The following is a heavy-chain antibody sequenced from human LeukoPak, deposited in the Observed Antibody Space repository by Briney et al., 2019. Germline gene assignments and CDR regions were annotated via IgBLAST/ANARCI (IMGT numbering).Heavy chain of an antibody. J-gene: IGHJ6*02. CDR3: GRYGLSGNGYTSYFYYGMDF. CDR1: GYSFSKYW. Sequence: PGESLKISCTASGYSFSKYWIGWVRQTPGKGLEWMGFIYSDESLIRYSPSFGGQVTISADNSINTAYLQWNSLKASDTAMYYCGRYGLSGNGYTSYFYYGMDFWGQGTAVTVSS. V-gene: IGHV5-51*01. D-gene: IGHD5-24*01. CDR2: IYSDESLI.